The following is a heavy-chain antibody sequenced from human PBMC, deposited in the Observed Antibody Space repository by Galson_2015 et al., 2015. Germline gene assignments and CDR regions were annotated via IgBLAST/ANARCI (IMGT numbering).Heavy chain of an antibody. CDR2: ISGSGGST. J-gene: IGHJ3*02. CDR1: GFTFSSYA. D-gene: IGHD3-22*01. Sequence: SLRLSCAASGFTFSSYAMSWVRQAPGKGLEWVSAISGSGGSTYYADSVKGRFTISRDNSKNTLYLQMNSLRAEDTAVYYCAKADSSGYYSPDAFDIWGQGTMVTISS. CDR3: AKADSSGYYSPDAFDI. V-gene: IGHV3-23*01.